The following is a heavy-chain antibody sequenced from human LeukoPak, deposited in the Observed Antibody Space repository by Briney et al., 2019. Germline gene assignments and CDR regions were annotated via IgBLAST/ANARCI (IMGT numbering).Heavy chain of an antibody. CDR1: GFTFSSYS. CDR2: ISSSSSYI. J-gene: IGHJ4*02. V-gene: IGHV3-21*01. CDR3: STVTKFDY. D-gene: IGHD4-17*01. Sequence: QAGGSLRLSCAASGFTFSSYSMNWVRQAPGKGLEWVSSISSSSSYIYYADSVKGRFTIPRDNAKNSLYLQMNSLRAEDTAVYYCSTVTKFDYWGQGTLVTVSS.